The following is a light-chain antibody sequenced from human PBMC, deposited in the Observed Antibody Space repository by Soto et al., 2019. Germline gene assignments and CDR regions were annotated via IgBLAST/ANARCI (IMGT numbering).Light chain of an antibody. CDR3: QQRSNWPPIT. CDR1: QSVSIY. Sequence: EIVMTQSPATLSVSPGERATLSCRASQSVSIYLAWYQQRPGQAPRLLIYDASNRATGIPARFSGSRSGTDFTLTISSLEPEDFAVYYCQQRSNWPPITFGLGTRLEIK. V-gene: IGKV3-11*01. J-gene: IGKJ5*01. CDR2: DAS.